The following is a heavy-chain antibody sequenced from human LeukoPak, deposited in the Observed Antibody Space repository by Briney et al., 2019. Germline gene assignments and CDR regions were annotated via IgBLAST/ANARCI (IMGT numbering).Heavy chain of an antibody. CDR1: GFSFSYYA. CDR3: ARSTGDCSGGTCYSDFDC. CDR2: ISNNGTNK. D-gene: IGHD2-15*01. Sequence: GGSLRLSCAASGFSFSYYAMHWVRQAPGKGLEWVAVISNNGTNKYYADSVKGRFTISRDNSKNTLYLQMNSLRAEDAAVYYCARSTGDCSGGTCYSDFDCWGQGTLVTVSS. V-gene: IGHV3-30*01. J-gene: IGHJ4*02.